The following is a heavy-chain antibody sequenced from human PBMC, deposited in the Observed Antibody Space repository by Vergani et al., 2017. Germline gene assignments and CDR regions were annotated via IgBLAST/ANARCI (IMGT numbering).Heavy chain of an antibody. D-gene: IGHD3-3*01. V-gene: IGHV3-7*01. CDR3: ARISGTIFGVVGFDY. CDR1: GFTVSSNY. J-gene: IGHJ4*02. CDR2: IKQDGSEK. Sequence: EVQLVETGGGLIQPGGSLRLSCAASGFTVSSNYMSWVRQAPGKGLEWVANIKQDGSEKYYVDSVKGRFTISSDNAKNSLYLQMNSLRAEDTAVYYCARISGTIFGVVGFDYWGQGTLVTVSS.